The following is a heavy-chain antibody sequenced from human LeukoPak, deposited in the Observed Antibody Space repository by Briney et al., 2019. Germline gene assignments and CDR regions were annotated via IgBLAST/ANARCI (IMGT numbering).Heavy chain of an antibody. CDR3: AGHFRKWDSPLFDY. V-gene: IGHV4-59*08. CDR2: IYHSGST. CDR1: GGSISSYY. D-gene: IGHD1-26*01. Sequence: SETLSLTCTVSGGSISSYYWSWIRQPPGKGLEWIGYIYHSGSTYYNPSLKSRVTISVDRSKNQFSLKLSSATAADTAVYYCAGHFRKWDSPLFDYWGQGTLVTVSS. J-gene: IGHJ4*02.